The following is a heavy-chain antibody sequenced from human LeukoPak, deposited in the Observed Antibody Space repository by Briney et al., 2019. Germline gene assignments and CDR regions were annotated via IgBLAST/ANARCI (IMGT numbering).Heavy chain of an antibody. Sequence: PSETLSLTCTVSGGSISGYYWSWIRQPPGQGLERFGYIYYSGSTNYNPSLKSRVTISVDTSKNQFSLKLSSVTAADTAVYYCARLAKYYYDSSGLGSGSVDIWGQGTMVTVSS. V-gene: IGHV4-59*01. CDR3: ARLAKYYYDSSGLGSGSVDI. D-gene: IGHD3-22*01. CDR2: IYYSGST. CDR1: GGSISGYY. J-gene: IGHJ3*02.